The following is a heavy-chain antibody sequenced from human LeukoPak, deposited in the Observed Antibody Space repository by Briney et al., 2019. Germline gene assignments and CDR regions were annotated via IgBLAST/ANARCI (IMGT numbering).Heavy chain of an antibody. CDR2: ISYGGSNK. CDR1: GFTFSSYA. Sequence: PGRSLRLSCAASGFTFSSYAMHWVRQAPGKGLEWVAVISYGGSNKYYADSVKGRFTISRDNSKNTLYLQMNSLRAEDTAVYYCARDDCDIWGQGTMVTVSS. CDR3: ARDDCDI. V-gene: IGHV3-30-3*01. D-gene: IGHD2-21*02. J-gene: IGHJ3*02.